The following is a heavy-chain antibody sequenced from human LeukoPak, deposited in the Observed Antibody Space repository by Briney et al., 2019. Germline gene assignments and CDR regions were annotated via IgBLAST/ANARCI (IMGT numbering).Heavy chain of an antibody. CDR2: IGGSGGST. CDR1: GFTFSSYA. D-gene: IGHD3-16*01. V-gene: IGHV3-23*01. J-gene: IGHJ4*02. CDR3: AKDRDYGSNFDY. Sequence: GGSLRLSCAASGFTFSSYAMSWVRQAPGKGLEWVSAIGGSGGSTYYADSVKGRFTISRDNSKNTLYLQMNRLRAEDTAVYYCAKDRDYGSNFDYWGQGTLVTVSS.